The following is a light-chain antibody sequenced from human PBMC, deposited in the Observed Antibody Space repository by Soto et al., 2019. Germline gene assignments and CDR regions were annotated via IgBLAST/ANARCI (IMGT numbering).Light chain of an antibody. Sequence: DIQMTQSPSSLHASVGDRVTITCRASQSISRFLNWYQHKPGTAPKLLIYGASTLLSGVPSRFIFSVSGTDFSLAISSLQSEDFTSYYCQHSLILPQTFG. V-gene: IGKV1-39*01. J-gene: IGKJ1*01. CDR2: GAS. CDR1: QSISRF. CDR3: QHSLILPQT.